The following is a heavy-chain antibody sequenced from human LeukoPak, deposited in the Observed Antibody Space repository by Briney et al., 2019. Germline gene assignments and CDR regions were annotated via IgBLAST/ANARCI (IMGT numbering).Heavy chain of an antibody. D-gene: IGHD2-21*02. CDR2: IYTSGST. CDR1: GGSISSYY. CDR3: ARDQEYCGGDCSYDFDY. V-gene: IGHV4-4*07. Sequence: SETLSLTGTGSGGSISSYYWSWIRQPAGKGLEWIGRIYTSGSTNYNASLKRRVTMSVDTSKTQFSLKLSSVTAADTAVYYCARDQEYCGGDCSYDFDYWGQGTLVTVSS. J-gene: IGHJ4*02.